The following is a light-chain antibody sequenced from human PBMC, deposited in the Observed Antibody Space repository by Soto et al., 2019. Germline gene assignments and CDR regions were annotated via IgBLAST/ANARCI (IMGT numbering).Light chain of an antibody. CDR3: QQSYSTPRYT. CDR1: QSIRSY. Sequence: DIQMTQSPPSLSASVGDRVTITCRASQSIRSYLNWYQQKPGKAPKLLIYAASSLQSGVPSRFSGSGSGTDFTLTISSLQPEDFATYYCQQSYSTPRYTFGQGTKLEIK. J-gene: IGKJ2*01. CDR2: AAS. V-gene: IGKV1-39*01.